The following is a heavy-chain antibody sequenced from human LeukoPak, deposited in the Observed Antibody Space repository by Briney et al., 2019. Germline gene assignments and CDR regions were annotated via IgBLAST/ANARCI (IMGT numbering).Heavy chain of an antibody. D-gene: IGHD6-19*01. J-gene: IGHJ4*02. V-gene: IGHV3-23*01. Sequence: GGSLRLSCATSGFTFSTYAMSWVRQAPGKGLEWVSGISGRGDSTYYTESVKGRFTISRDNSKNTLYLEMNSLRAEDTAVYYCAKYLAGGWYYIDCWGQGTLVTVSS. CDR1: GFTFSTYA. CDR3: AKYLAGGWYYIDC. CDR2: ISGRGDST.